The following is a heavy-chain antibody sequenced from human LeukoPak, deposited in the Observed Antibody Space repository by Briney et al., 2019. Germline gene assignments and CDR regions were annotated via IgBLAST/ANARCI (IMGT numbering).Heavy chain of an antibody. D-gene: IGHD4-11*01. CDR1: GFTFSSYA. V-gene: IGHV3-30-3*01. CDR2: ISYDGSNK. Sequence: GGSLRLSCAASGFTFSSYAMHWVRQAPGKGLEWVAVISYDGSNKYYADSVKGRFTISRDNSKNTLYLQMNSLRAEDTAVYYCARDTDYSYYYYYYGMDVWGQGTMITVSS. J-gene: IGHJ6*02. CDR3: ARDTDYSYYYYYYGMDV.